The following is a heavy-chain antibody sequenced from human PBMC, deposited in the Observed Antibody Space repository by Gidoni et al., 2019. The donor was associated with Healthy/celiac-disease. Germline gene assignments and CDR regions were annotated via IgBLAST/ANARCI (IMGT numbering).Heavy chain of an antibody. CDR1: GCTFSSYA. D-gene: IGHD1-26*01. CDR2: ILPIFGTA. CDR3: ARGQWELQLVFDY. J-gene: IGHJ4*02. Sequence: QVQLVQSGAEVKKPGSSVKFSCKASGCTFSSYAISWVRQSPGQGLEWMGGILPIFGTANYAQKFQGRVTITAEEATSTAYMELSSLRSEDTAVYYCARGQWELQLVFDYWGQGTLVTVSS. V-gene: IGHV1-69*01.